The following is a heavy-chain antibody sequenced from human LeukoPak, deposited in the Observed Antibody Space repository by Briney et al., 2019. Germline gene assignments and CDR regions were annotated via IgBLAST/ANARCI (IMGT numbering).Heavy chain of an antibody. Sequence: SETLPLTCTVSGGSISSYYWSWIRQPPGKGLEWIGYIYYSGSTSYNPSLKSRVTISVDTSKNQFSLKLSSVTAADTAVYYCARELKEFCSSTSCYAIYYYYMDVWGKGTTVTVSS. D-gene: IGHD2-2*01. CDR3: ARELKEFCSSTSCYAIYYYYMDV. J-gene: IGHJ6*03. V-gene: IGHV4-59*12. CDR1: GGSISSYY. CDR2: IYYSGST.